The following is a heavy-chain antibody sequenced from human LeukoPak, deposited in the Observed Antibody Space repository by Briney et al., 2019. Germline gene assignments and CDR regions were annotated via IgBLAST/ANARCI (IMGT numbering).Heavy chain of an antibody. CDR3: ARDFPPDGVYCSGGSCYHDY. Sequence: GGSLRLSCAASGFTVSSNYMSWVRQAPGKGLEWFSVIYSGGSTYYADSVKGRFTISRDNSKNTLYLQMNSLRAEDTAVYYCARDFPPDGVYCSGGSCYHDYWGQETLVTVSS. J-gene: IGHJ4*02. CDR1: GFTVSSNY. V-gene: IGHV3-66*01. D-gene: IGHD2-15*01. CDR2: IYSGGST.